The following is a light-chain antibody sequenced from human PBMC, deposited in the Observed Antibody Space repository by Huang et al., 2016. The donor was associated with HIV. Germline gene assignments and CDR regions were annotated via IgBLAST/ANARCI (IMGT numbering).Light chain of an antibody. Sequence: EIVTTQSPATLSVSPGDTASLSCRASQSVSSNLAWFQLKPGQAPRLLIYGPSIRATGLPARCSGSGSGTEFTLTISSLQSEDFALYYCQQYNSWPWTFGQGTKVEIK. CDR3: QQYNSWPWT. CDR2: GPS. CDR1: QSVSSN. V-gene: IGKV3-15*01. J-gene: IGKJ1*01.